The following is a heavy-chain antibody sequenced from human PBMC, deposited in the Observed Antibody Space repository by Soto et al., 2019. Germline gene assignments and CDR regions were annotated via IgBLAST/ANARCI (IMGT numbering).Heavy chain of an antibody. CDR3: ARDHSIAVAGYYYYYGMDV. D-gene: IGHD6-19*01. V-gene: IGHV4-31*03. CDR2: IYYSGST. J-gene: IGHJ6*02. Sequence: PSETLSLTCTVSGGSISSGGYYWSWIRQHPGKGLEWIGYIYYSGSTYYNPPLKSRVTISVDTSKNQFSLKLSSVTAADTAVYYCARDHSIAVAGYYYYYGMDVWGQGTTVTVSS. CDR1: GGSISSGGYY.